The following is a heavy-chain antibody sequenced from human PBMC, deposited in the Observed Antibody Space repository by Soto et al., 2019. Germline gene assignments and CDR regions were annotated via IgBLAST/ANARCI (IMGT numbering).Heavy chain of an antibody. Sequence: GGSLRLSCAASGFTFSNYGIHWVRQAPGKGLEWVAVTWDDGRNKYYADSVKGRFTISRDNSEKMVFLQMNNLRAEDTAVYFCARDLFSRQTDYWGQGTLVTVSS. V-gene: IGHV3-33*01. D-gene: IGHD3-3*02. CDR3: ARDLFSRQTDY. CDR1: GFTFSNYG. CDR2: TWDDGRNK. J-gene: IGHJ4*02.